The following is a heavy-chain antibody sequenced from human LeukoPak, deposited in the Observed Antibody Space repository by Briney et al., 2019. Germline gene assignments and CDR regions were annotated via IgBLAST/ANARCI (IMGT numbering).Heavy chain of an antibody. CDR1: GGSISSGGYS. J-gene: IGHJ4*02. Sequence: SETLSLTCAVSGGSISSGGYSWSWIRQPPGKGLEWIGYIYHSGSTYYNPSPKSRVTISVDRSKNQFSLKLSSVTAADTAVYYCARAAAGWEGYFDYWGQGTLVTVSS. V-gene: IGHV4-30-2*01. CDR3: ARAAAGWEGYFDY. D-gene: IGHD6-13*01. CDR2: IYHSGST.